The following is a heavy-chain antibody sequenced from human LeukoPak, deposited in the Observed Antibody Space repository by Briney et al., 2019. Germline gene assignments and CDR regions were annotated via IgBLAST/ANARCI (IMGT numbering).Heavy chain of an antibody. CDR1: GGTFSSYA. CDR2: IIPIFGTA. J-gene: IGHJ4*02. V-gene: IGHV1-69*01. CDR3: ARGAAGAFDY. D-gene: IGHD6-13*01. Sequence: ASVTVSCTASGGTFSSYAISWVRQAPGQGLEWMGGIIPIFGTANYAQKFQGRVTITADESTSTAYMELSSLRAEDTAVYYCARGAAGAFDYWGQGTLVTVSS.